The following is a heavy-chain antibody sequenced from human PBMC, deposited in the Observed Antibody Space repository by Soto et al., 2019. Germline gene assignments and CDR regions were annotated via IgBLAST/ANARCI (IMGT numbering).Heavy chain of an antibody. CDR3: ARVRYGGNSYYFDD. CDR1: GFTFSRYC. D-gene: IGHD4-17*01. Sequence: XGSLRLSFAASGFTFSRYCMSWVRQAPGRGLEWVANIKQDGSEKYYVASVKGRFTMSKDNVKNSLYLQMNSLRAEDTALYYCARVRYGGNSYYFDDWGQGTQVTVSS. V-gene: IGHV3-7*03. CDR2: IKQDGSEK. J-gene: IGHJ4*02.